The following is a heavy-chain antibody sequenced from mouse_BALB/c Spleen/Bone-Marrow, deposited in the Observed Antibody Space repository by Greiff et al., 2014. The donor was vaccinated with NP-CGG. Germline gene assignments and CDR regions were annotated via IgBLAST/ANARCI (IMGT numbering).Heavy chain of an antibody. CDR2: IDPANGNT. D-gene: IGHD1-1*01. V-gene: IGHV14-3*02. CDR1: GFNIKDTY. J-gene: IGHJ3*01. CDR3: AIYYYGSSGFAY. Sequence: VQLKESGAELVKPGASVKLSCTASGFNIKDTYMHWAKQRPEQGLEWIGRIDPANGNTKYDPKFQGKATITADTSSNTAYLQLSSLTPEDTAVYYCAIYYYGSSGFAYWGQGTLVTVSA.